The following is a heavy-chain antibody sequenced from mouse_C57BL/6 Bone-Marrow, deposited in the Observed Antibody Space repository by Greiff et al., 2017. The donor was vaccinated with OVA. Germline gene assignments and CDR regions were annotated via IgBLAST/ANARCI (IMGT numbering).Heavy chain of an antibody. CDR3: AKLITTVVAPYFDY. Sequence: QVQLQQPGAELVKPGASVKLSCKASGYTFTSYWMQWVKQRPGQGLEWIGEIDPSDSYTNYNQKFKGKATLTVDTSSSTAYMQLISLTSEDSAVYYCAKLITTVVAPYFDYWGQGTTLTVSS. D-gene: IGHD1-1*01. CDR2: IDPSDSYT. V-gene: IGHV1-50*01. CDR1: GYTFTSYW. J-gene: IGHJ2*01.